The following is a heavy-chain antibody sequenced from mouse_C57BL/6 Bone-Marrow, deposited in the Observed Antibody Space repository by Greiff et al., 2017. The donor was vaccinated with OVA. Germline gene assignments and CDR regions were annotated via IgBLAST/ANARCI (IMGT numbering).Heavy chain of an antibody. D-gene: IGHD2-1*01. Sequence: EVKLQESGAELVRPGSSVKMSCKPSGYTFTSYGINWVKQRPGQGLEWIGYIYIGNGYTEYNEKFKGKATLTSDTSSSTAYMQLSSLTSEDSAIYFCARSRGNYFTIVYFDVWGTGTTVTVSS. CDR3: ARSRGNYFTIVYFDV. V-gene: IGHV1-58*01. CDR2: IYIGNGYT. CDR1: GYTFTSYG. J-gene: IGHJ1*03.